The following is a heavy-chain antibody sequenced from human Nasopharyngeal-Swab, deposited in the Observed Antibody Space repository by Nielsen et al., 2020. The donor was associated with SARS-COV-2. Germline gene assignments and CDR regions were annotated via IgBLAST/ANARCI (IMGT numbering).Heavy chain of an antibody. J-gene: IGHJ4*02. V-gene: IGHV3-7*01. CDR2: IKQDGSEK. D-gene: IGHD3-3*01. CDR3: AREKLDFWSGYLDY. Sequence: VRQAPGKGLEWVANIKQDGSEKYYVDSVKGRFTISRDNAKNSLYLQMNSLRAEDTAVYYCAREKLDFWSGYLDYWGQGTRVTVSS.